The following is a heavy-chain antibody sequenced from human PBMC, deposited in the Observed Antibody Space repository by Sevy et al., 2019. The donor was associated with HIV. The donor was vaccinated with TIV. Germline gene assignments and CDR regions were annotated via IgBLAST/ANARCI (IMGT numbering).Heavy chain of an antibody. D-gene: IGHD3-22*01. CDR3: ARDSYYYDRSGYYSDAFDI. CDR2: IYSGGST. CDR1: GFTVSSNY. Sequence: GGSLRLSCAASGFTVSSNYMSWVRQAPGKGLEWVSVIYSGGSTYYADSVKGRFTISRDNSKNTLYLQMNSLRAEDTAVYYCARDSYYYDRSGYYSDAFDIWGQGTMVTISS. V-gene: IGHV3-53*01. J-gene: IGHJ3*02.